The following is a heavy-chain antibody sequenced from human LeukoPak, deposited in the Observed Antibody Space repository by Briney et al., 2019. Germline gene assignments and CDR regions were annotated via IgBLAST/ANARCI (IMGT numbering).Heavy chain of an antibody. CDR3: ATDPYYYDSSAHGSWFDP. J-gene: IGHJ5*02. Sequence: VSVKVSCKVSGYTLSKLSMHWVRQAPGKGLEWMGGFDPEDGETIYAQKFQGRVTMTEDTSTDTAYMELSSLRSEDTAVYYCATDPYYYDSSAHGSWFDPWGQGTLVTVSS. CDR2: FDPEDGET. D-gene: IGHD3-22*01. CDR1: GYTLSKLS. V-gene: IGHV1-24*01.